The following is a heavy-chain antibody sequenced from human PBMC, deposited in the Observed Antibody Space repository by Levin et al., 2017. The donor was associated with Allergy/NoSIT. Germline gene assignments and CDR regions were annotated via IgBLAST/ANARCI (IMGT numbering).Heavy chain of an antibody. CDR3: AREKLYNFDY. V-gene: IGHV4-61*01. D-gene: IGHD2/OR15-2a*01. CDR1: GGSVSSGSYY. CDR2: IYYSGST. Sequence: PSETLSLTCTVSGGSVSSGSYYWSWIRQPPGKGLEWIGYIYYSGSTNYNPSLKSRVTISVDTSKNQFSLKLSSVTAADTAVYYCAREKLYNFDYWGQGTLVTVSS. J-gene: IGHJ4*02.